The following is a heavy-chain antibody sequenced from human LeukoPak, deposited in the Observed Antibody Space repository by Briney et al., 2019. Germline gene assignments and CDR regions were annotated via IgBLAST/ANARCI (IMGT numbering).Heavy chain of an antibody. D-gene: IGHD4-17*01. V-gene: IGHV3-21*04. CDR1: GFTFGSYS. CDR3: AKVHSTVTFWGDKGFDY. CDR2: ISSSSSYI. Sequence: PGGSLRLSCAASGFTFGSYSMNWVRQAPGKGLEWVSSISSSSSYIYYADSVKGRFTISRDNAKNSLYLQMNSLRAEDTAVYYCAKVHSTVTFWGDKGFDYWGQGTLVTVSS. J-gene: IGHJ4*02.